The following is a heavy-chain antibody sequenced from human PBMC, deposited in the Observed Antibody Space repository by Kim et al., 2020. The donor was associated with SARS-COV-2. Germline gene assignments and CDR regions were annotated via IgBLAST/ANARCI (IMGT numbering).Heavy chain of an antibody. J-gene: IGHJ4*02. CDR3: ARGWNYFDSSAYYFDY. D-gene: IGHD3-22*01. Sequence: VKGRFTISRDNSETTLYLQMNSLRAEDTAVYYCARGWNYFDSSAYYFDYWGQGSLVTVSS. V-gene: IGHV3-30*07.